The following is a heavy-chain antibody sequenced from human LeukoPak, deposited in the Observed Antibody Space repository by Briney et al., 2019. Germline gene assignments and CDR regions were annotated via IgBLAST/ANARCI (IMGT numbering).Heavy chain of an antibody. V-gene: IGHV3-23*01. CDR3: AKVSMGVGY. D-gene: IGHD3-10*01. J-gene: IGHJ4*02. CDR1: GFTFSSYG. CDR2: ISGSGGST. Sequence: GGSLRLSCAASGFTFSSYGMNWVRQAPGKGLEWVSAISGSGGSTYDADSVKGRFTISRDNSKNTLYLQMNSLRAEDTAVYYCAKVSMGVGYWGQGTLVTVSS.